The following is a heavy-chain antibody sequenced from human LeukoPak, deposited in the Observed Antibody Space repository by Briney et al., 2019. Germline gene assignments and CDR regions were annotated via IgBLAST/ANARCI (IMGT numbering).Heavy chain of an antibody. CDR3: AKDRPNFHENSGHYYRRDGDS. Sequence: GGSLRLSCQASGFTFYMYAMSWVRQAPGKGLEWVASMCGTAGCTFYPDSVKGRFTISRDNPKNVLYLRMNSLTAEDTAIYYCAKDRPNFHENSGHYYRRDGDSWGQGTLVTVSS. CDR1: GFTFYMYA. J-gene: IGHJ5*01. CDR2: MCGTAGCT. D-gene: IGHD3-22*01. V-gene: IGHV3-23*01.